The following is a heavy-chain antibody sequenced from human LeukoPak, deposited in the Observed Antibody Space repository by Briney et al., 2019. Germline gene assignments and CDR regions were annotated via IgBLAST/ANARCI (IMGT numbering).Heavy chain of an antibody. CDR3: AKNRGRAVLGNYMDV. D-gene: IGHD7-27*01. CDR1: GFTFSSYA. Sequence: GGSLRLSCAASGFTFSSYAMSWVRQAPGKGLEWVSAISGSGGSTYYADSVKGRFTISRDNSKNTLYLQMNSLRAEDTAVYYCAKNRGRAVLGNYMDVWGKGATVTVSS. CDR2: ISGSGGST. V-gene: IGHV3-23*01. J-gene: IGHJ6*03.